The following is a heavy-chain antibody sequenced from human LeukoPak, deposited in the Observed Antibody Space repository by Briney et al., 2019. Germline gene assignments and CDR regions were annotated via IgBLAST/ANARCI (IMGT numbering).Heavy chain of an antibody. CDR2: INPNSGGT. D-gene: IGHD3-22*01. CDR3: ARPAVYYDSSGYYD. V-gene: IGHV1-2*02. Sequence: GASVKVSCKASGYTFTGYYMHWVRQAPGQGLEWMGWINPNSGGTNYAQKFQGRVTMTRDTSISTAYMELSRLRSDDTAVYYCARPAVYYDSSGYYDWGQGTLVTVSS. CDR1: GYTFTGYY. J-gene: IGHJ4*02.